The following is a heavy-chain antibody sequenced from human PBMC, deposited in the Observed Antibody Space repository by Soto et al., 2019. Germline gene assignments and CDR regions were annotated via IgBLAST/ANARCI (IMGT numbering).Heavy chain of an antibody. D-gene: IGHD3-22*01. CDR3: ARGDSSGYYEDHFDS. Sequence: QVQLVQSGAEVKKPGSSVTVSCKASGGTFSSSAISWVRQAPGQGLEWMGGIIPISNTANYAQKFQGRVTITADESTSTAYMELRSLRSGDTAVYYCARGDSSGYYEDHFDSWGQGTLVTVSA. V-gene: IGHV1-69*01. CDR2: IIPISNTA. CDR1: GGTFSSSA. J-gene: IGHJ4*02.